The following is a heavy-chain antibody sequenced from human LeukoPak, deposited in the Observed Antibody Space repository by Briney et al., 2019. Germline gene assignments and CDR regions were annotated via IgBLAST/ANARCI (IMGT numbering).Heavy chain of an antibody. Sequence: APVKVSCKASGGTFSSYAISWVRQAPGQGLEWMGGIIPIFGTANYAQKFQGRGTITADESPSTAYMELSSLRSEDTAVYYCAIGGGYCSSTSCYYYYMDVWGKGTTVTVSS. CDR3: AIGGGYCSSTSCYYYYMDV. CDR2: IIPIFGTA. CDR1: GGTFSSYA. V-gene: IGHV1-69*13. J-gene: IGHJ6*03. D-gene: IGHD2-2*01.